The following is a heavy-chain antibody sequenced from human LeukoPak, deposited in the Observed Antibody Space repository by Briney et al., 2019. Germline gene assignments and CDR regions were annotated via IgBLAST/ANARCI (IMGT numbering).Heavy chain of an antibody. J-gene: IGHJ4*02. CDR2: IWYDGSNK. Sequence: PGRSLRLSCAASGFTFSSYGMHWVRQAPGKGLEWVAVIWYDGSNKYYADSVKGRFTISRDNSKNTLYLQMNSLRAEDTAIYYCGRAGAGPVHYGSGYYYPIANDYWGQGTLVTVSS. CDR1: GFTFSSYG. D-gene: IGHD3-10*01. V-gene: IGHV3-33*01. CDR3: GRAGAGPVHYGSGYYYPIANDY.